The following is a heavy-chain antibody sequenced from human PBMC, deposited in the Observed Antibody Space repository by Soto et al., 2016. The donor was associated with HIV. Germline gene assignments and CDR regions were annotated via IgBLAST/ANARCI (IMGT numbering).Heavy chain of an antibody. J-gene: IGHJ1*01. V-gene: IGHV3-30*04. CDR1: GFTFSSYA. Sequence: VQLVESGGGVVQPGRSLRLSCAASGFTFSSYAMHWVRQAPGKGLEWVAVISYDGSNKYYADSVKGRFTISRDNSKNTLYLQMNSLRAEDTAVYYCARDIGGNWGQGTLVTVSS. CDR3: ARDIGGN. D-gene: IGHD1-26*01. CDR2: ISYDGSNK.